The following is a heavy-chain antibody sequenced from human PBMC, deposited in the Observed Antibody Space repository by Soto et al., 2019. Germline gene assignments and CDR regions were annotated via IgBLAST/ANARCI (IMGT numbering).Heavy chain of an antibody. Sequence: PSETLSLTCAVSGYSISSGYYWGWLRQPPGKGLEWIGSIYHSGSTYYNPSLKSRVTISVDTSKNQFSLKLSSVTAADTAVYYCARGIVGASPTSYYFDYWGQGTLVTVSS. J-gene: IGHJ4*02. CDR1: GYSISSGYY. CDR3: ARGIVGASPTSYYFDY. D-gene: IGHD1-26*01. CDR2: IYHSGST. V-gene: IGHV4-38-2*01.